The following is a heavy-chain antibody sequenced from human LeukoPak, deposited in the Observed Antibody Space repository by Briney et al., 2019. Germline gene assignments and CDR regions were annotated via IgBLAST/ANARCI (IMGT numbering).Heavy chain of an antibody. CDR1: GFTFTDHY. D-gene: IGHD3-10*01. V-gene: IGHV3-72*01. Sequence: GGSLRLSCAASGFTFTDHYMDWVRQAPGKGLEWVGRTRNKANSYTTEYAASVKGRLTISRDDSKNSLYLQMNSLKTEDTAVYYCARVNVASSGSDYWGQGTLVTVSS. J-gene: IGHJ4*02. CDR3: ARVNVASSGSDY. CDR2: TRNKANSYTT.